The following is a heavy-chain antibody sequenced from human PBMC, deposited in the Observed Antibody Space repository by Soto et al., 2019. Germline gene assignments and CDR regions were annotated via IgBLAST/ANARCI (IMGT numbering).Heavy chain of an antibody. Sequence: GGSLRLSCAASGFTFSSYSMNWVRQAPGKGLEWVSYISSSSSTIYYADSVKGRFTISRDNAKNSLYLQMNSLRAEDTAVYYCARDSIAAAGTWYYYMDVWGKGTTVTVSS. CDR3: ARDSIAAAGTWYYYMDV. CDR2: ISSSSSTI. J-gene: IGHJ6*03. CDR1: GFTFSSYS. V-gene: IGHV3-48*01. D-gene: IGHD6-13*01.